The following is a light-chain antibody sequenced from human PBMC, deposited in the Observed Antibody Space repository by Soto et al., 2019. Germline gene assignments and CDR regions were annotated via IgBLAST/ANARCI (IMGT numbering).Light chain of an antibody. Sequence: EIVMTQSPATLSVSPGERATLSCRASQSVSSNLAWYQQKPGQAPRLLIYGASTRATGIPARFTASGSGTDITLTISSLQSEDFAVYYWQQDNNGPYTFGQGPKLEIK. CDR1: QSVSSN. V-gene: IGKV3-15*01. J-gene: IGKJ2*01. CDR3: QQDNNGPYT. CDR2: GAS.